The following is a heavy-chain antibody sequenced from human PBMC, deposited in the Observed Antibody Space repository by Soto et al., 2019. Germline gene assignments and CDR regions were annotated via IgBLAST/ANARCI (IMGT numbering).Heavy chain of an antibody. J-gene: IGHJ6*03. CDR1: GDSFNDYY. D-gene: IGHD5-12*01. V-gene: IGHV1-2*04. Sequence: QVQLVQSGAEVRKPGASVTVSCRSSGDSFNDYYIHWVGRAPGQGFEWMGWINPNGGVTKYAQKFQGWVSMTRDTSIRTVYMQLSRLRSDDTAVYYCARESGGATATLDYYYFYMDVWGTGTTVTVSS. CDR3: ARESGGATATLDYYYFYMDV. CDR2: INPNGGVT.